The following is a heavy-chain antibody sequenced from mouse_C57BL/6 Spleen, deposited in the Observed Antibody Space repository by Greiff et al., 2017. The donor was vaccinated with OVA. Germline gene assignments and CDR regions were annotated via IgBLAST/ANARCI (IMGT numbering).Heavy chain of an antibody. CDR3: ARWRYGSSYVDY. Sequence: ESGPGLVKPSQSLSLTCSVTGYSITSCYYWNWIRQPPGNQLEWMGYISYDGSNNYNPSLQNRIPITGDTSKNQFFLKLNSVTTEDTATYYCARWRYGSSYVDYWGQGTTLTVSS. J-gene: IGHJ2*01. CDR1: GYSITSCYY. V-gene: IGHV3-6*01. D-gene: IGHD1-1*01. CDR2: ISYDGSN.